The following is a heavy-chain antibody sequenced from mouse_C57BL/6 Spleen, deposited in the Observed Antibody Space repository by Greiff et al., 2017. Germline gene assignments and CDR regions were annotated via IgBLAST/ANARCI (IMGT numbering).Heavy chain of an antibody. D-gene: IGHD2-2*01. V-gene: IGHV1-76*01. CDR1: GYTFTDYY. Sequence: QVQLQQSGAELVRPGASVKLSCKASGYTFTDYYINWVKQRPGQGLEWIARIYPGSGNTYYNEKFKDKATLTAEKSSSTAYMQLSSLTSEDSAGYFCARRLGVTTTGYAMDYWGQGTSVTVSS. CDR3: ARRLGVTTTGYAMDY. J-gene: IGHJ4*01. CDR2: IYPGSGNT.